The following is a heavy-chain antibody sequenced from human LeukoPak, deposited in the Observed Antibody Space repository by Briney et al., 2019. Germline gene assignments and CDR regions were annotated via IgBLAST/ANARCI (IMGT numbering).Heavy chain of an antibody. V-gene: IGHV3-23*01. CDR3: AKGSSMVRGVIEILFDC. CDR2: ISGSGGST. Sequence: PGGSLRLSCAASGFTFSSYAMSWVHQAPGKGLEWVSAISGSGGSTYSADSVKGRFTISRDNSKNTLYLRMNTLTAEDTAVYYCAKGSSMVRGVIEILFDCWGQGTLVTVSS. CDR1: GFTFSSYA. J-gene: IGHJ4*02. D-gene: IGHD3-10*01.